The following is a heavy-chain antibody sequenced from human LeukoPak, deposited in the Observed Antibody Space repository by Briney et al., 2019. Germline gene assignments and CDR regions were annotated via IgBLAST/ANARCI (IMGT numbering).Heavy chain of an antibody. CDR3: ARDGPYYGEMKDY. J-gene: IGHJ4*02. CDR1: GFTFSSYS. D-gene: IGHD1-26*01. Sequence: QFGGSLRLSCAASGFTFSSYSMHWVRQAPGQGLEWVSYIGSSSTTIYYADYVKGRFTISRDNAKNSLYLQMNSLRDEDTAVYYWARDGPYYGEMKDYWGQPSVVAVCS. CDR2: IGSSSTTI. V-gene: IGHV3-48*02.